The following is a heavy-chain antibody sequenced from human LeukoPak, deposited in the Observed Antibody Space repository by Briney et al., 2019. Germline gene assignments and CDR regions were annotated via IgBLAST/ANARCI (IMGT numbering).Heavy chain of an antibody. CDR1: GGSISSGSYY. V-gene: IGHV4-61*02. J-gene: IGHJ5*02. Sequence: SQTLSLTCTVSGGSISSGSYYWSWIRQPAGKGLEWIGRIYTSGSTNYNPSLKSRVTISVDTSKNQFSLKLSSVTAADTAVYYCARGRTNKSYYYSSGSYGAPPPNWFDPWGQGTLVTVSS. CDR2: IYTSGST. D-gene: IGHD3-10*01. CDR3: ARGRTNKSYYYSSGSYGAPPPNWFDP.